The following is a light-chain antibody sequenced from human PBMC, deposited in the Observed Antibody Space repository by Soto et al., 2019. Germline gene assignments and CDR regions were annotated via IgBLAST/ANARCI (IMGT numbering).Light chain of an antibody. CDR2: EVS. Sequence: QSALTQPASVSGSPGQSITISCTGTSSDVGGYNYVSWYQQYPGTAPKLMIYEVSNRPSGVSNRFSGSKSGNTASLTISGLQAEDDADYYCSSYTSSSTLVFGGGTKLTVL. CDR1: SSDVGGYNY. CDR3: SSYTSSSTLV. V-gene: IGLV2-14*01. J-gene: IGLJ3*02.